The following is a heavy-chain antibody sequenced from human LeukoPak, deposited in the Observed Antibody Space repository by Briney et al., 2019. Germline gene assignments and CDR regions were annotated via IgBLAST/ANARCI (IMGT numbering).Heavy chain of an antibody. CDR3: TRVGYIDEGIDY. Sequence: GGSLRLSCTLSGFTFRNFGVHWVRQAPGKGLEWVAFNSYDGSDKYYTDSVKGRFTISRDNAKNSLYLQMNSLRAEDTAIYYCTRVGYIDEGIDYWGQGTLVTVSS. V-gene: IGHV3-30*03. CDR2: NSYDGSDK. CDR1: GFTFRNFG. J-gene: IGHJ4*02. D-gene: IGHD5-24*01.